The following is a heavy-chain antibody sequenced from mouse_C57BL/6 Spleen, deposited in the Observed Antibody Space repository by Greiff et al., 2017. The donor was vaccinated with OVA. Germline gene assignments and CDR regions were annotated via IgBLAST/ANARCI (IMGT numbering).Heavy chain of an antibody. CDR3: ARQGLRGAMDY. D-gene: IGHD2-4*01. CDR2: ISSGSSTI. V-gene: IGHV5-17*01. CDR1: GFTFSDYG. Sequence: EVNLVESGGGLVKPGGSLKLSCAASGFTFSDYGMHWVRQAPEKGLEWVAYISSGSSTIYYADTVKGRFTISRDNAKNTLFLQMTSLRSEDTAMYYCARQGLRGAMDYWGQGTSVTVSS. J-gene: IGHJ4*01.